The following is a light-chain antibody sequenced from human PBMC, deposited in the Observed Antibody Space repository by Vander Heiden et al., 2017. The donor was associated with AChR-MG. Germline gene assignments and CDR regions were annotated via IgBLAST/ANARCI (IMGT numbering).Light chain of an antibody. CDR3: ETWDSNSVV. J-gene: IGLJ2*01. CDR1: SGHSSYI. Sequence: QPVLTQSSSASASLGSSVKLTSTLRSGHSSYIIAWHQQQPGKAPRYLMKLEGSGSYNKGSGVPDRFSGSSSGADRYLTISNLQAEDEADYYCETWDSNSVVFGGGTKLTVL. V-gene: IGLV4-60*03. CDR2: LEGSGSY.